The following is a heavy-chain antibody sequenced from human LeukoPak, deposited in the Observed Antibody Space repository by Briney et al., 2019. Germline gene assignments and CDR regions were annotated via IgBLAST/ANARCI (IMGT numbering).Heavy chain of an antibody. CDR1: GFTFNSYA. J-gene: IGHJ3*01. CDR2: ISGSGGST. CDR3: AKVFVTALTTSAFDV. Sequence: TGGSLRLSCAASGFTFNSYAMNWVRQAPGKGLEWVSAISGSGGSTYYADSVKGRFTISRDNSKNTLYLQMNSLRAEDTAVYYCAKVFVTALTTSAFDVWGQGTMVTVSS. D-gene: IGHD4-4*01. V-gene: IGHV3-23*01.